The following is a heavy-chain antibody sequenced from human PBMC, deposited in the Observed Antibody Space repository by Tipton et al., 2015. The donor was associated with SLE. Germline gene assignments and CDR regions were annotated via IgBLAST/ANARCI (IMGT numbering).Heavy chain of an antibody. CDR3: AREDWDRGVDY. CDR1: GFTFTSHA. D-gene: IGHD1/OR15-1a*01. Sequence: GSLRLSCAASGFTFTSHAMNWVRRAPGKGPEWVSVIYSGGNTYYADSVKGRFTISRDNSMNTLYLQMDSLRAEDTAVYYCAREDWDRGVDYWGQGTLVTVSS. CDR2: IYSGGNT. J-gene: IGHJ4*02. V-gene: IGHV3-66*02.